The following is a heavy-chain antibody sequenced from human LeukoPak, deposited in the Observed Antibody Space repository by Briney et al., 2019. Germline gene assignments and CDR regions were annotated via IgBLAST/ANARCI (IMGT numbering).Heavy chain of an antibody. CDR2: ISGSGDST. J-gene: IGHJ4*02. D-gene: IGHD2-2*01. V-gene: IGHV3-23*01. Sequence: GGSLRLSCAASGFTFSNYAMRWVRQAPGKGLEWVSGISGSGDSTYYADSVKGRFTISRDNSKNTLYLQMNSLRAEDTAVYYCAKDLTRIVVVPAATPDGWGQGTLITVSS. CDR1: GFTFSNYA. CDR3: AKDLTRIVVVPAATPDG.